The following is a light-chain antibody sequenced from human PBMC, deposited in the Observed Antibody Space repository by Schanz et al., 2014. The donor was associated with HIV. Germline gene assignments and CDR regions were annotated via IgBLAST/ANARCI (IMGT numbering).Light chain of an antibody. CDR1: SSDVGGYNY. V-gene: IGLV2-14*03. Sequence: QSALTQPASVSGSPGQSITISCTGTSSDVGGYNYVSWYQQHPGKAPKLMIYDVSNRPSGVSNRFSGSKSGNTASLTISGXXXXXEADYYCSSYTSSSXXXVVFGGGTKLTVL. J-gene: IGLJ2*01. CDR3: SSYTSSSXXXVV. CDR2: DVS.